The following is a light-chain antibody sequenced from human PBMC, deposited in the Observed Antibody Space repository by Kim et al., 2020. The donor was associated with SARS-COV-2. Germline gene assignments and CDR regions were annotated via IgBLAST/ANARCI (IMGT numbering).Light chain of an antibody. Sequence: VYPGERAPVSCRASQGVGTALGWYQQRPGQAPRLLIYGASSRATGIPARFSGGGSGTEFTLTISSLQSEDFAVYYCQQYSNWPLTFGGGTKVDIK. V-gene: IGKV3-15*01. CDR1: QGVGTA. J-gene: IGKJ4*01. CDR2: GAS. CDR3: QQYSNWPLT.